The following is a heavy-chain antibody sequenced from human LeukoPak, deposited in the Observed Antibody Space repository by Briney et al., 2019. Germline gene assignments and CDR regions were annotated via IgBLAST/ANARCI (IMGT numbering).Heavy chain of an antibody. CDR2: IRYDGSNK. V-gene: IGHV3-30*02. Sequence: GGSLRLSCAASGFTFSSYGMHWVRQAPGKGLEWVAFIRYDGSNKYYADSVKGRFTISRDNSKNTLYLQMNSLRAEDTAVYYCARVRDGYKVLDYWGQGTLVTVSS. D-gene: IGHD5-24*01. CDR1: GFTFSSYG. CDR3: ARVRDGYKVLDY. J-gene: IGHJ4*02.